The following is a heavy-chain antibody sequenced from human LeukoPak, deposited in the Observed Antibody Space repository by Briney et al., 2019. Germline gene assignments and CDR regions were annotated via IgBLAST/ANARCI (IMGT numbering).Heavy chain of an antibody. V-gene: IGHV4-39*01. CDR3: ARGRNGDLDS. CDR1: GGSISTTSYY. CDR2: IYYTGST. D-gene: IGHD4-17*01. J-gene: IGHJ4*02. Sequence: SETLSLTCTVSGGSISTTSYYGVWIRQPPGKGLEWIGSIYYTGSTNYNPSLKSRVTLSVDTSTNEFSVRLSSVTAADTAVYYCARGRNGDLDSWGQGTLVTVSS.